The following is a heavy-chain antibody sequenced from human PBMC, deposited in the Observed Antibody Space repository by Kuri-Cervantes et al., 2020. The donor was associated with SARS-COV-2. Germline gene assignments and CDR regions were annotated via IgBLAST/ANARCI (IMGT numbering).Heavy chain of an antibody. CDR1: GLSLNSNGVC. V-gene: IGHV2-70*11. J-gene: IGHJ4*02. Sequence: SGPTLVKPTQTLTLTCTFSGLSLNSNGVCVSWIRQPPGRALEWLARIDWDDDKYYKTSLNTRLSISKDTSKDQVVLTMTNMDPVDTATYYCVRIRAATVIADYWGQGTLVTVSS. CDR2: IDWDDDK. CDR3: VRIRAATVIADY. D-gene: IGHD4-11*01.